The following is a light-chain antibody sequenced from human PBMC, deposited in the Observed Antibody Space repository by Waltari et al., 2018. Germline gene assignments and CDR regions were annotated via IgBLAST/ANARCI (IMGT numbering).Light chain of an antibody. V-gene: IGKV4-1*01. CDR2: WAS. CDR1: QSVLFSSNNKSY. J-gene: IGKJ1*01. Sequence: DIVMTQSPDSLSVALGERATINCKSSQSVLFSSNNKSYLAWSQQKPGQPPKLLIYWASTRESGVPDRFSGSGSRTDFTLTISSLQADDVAVYYCQQYYSTPWTFGQGTRVEIK. CDR3: QQYYSTPWT.